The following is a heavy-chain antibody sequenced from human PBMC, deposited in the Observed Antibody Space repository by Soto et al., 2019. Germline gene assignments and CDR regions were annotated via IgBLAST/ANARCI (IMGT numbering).Heavy chain of an antibody. CDR3: ATVLAGAFAI. CDR1: GYTLSELA. Sequence: QVQLVQSGAEVKKPGASVKVSCKVSGYTLSELAIHWVRQAPGKGPEWMGSFDPEDGERFYAQSFQGRITMTEDTSIHTAYMQVTRLRSEDTAVYFCATVLAGAFAIWGQGTMVTVSS. CDR2: FDPEDGER. J-gene: IGHJ3*02. V-gene: IGHV1-24*01. D-gene: IGHD3-3*02.